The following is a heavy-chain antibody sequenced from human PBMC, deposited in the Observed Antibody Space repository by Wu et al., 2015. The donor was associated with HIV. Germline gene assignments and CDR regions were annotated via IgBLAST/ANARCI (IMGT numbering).Heavy chain of an antibody. CDR3: AREGEXKNSDRSGYYAYLQI. D-gene: IGHD3-22*01. CDR2: INPLFGTT. J-gene: IGHJ1*01. Sequence: QVHLVQFGGEVKKPGSSVKVTCKASGDGFTSYAVSWVRQAPGQGLEWMGGINPLFGTTKFAQKFQGRLTITADESTSTAYMDLRSLRSEDTAVYYCAREGEXKNSDRSGYYAYLQIWGQGSQVTVSS. CDR1: GDGFTSYA. V-gene: IGHV1-69*12.